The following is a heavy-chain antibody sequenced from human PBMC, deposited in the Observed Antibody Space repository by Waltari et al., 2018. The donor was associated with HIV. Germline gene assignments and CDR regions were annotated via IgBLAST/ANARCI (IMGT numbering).Heavy chain of an antibody. J-gene: IGHJ4*02. CDR1: GYTFTSNS. D-gene: IGHD3-16*01. CDR3: ARDGGRSRAFDS. V-gene: IGHV7-4-1*02. Sequence: QVQLFQSESELKKPGASVKVSCKASGYTFTSNSINWVRQAPGQGLEWMGGINTNTGSPMYAQGFTGRFVFSLDTSVSTAFLQISALKADDTAVYFCARDGGRSRAFDSWGQGTLVTVSS. CDR2: INTNTGSP.